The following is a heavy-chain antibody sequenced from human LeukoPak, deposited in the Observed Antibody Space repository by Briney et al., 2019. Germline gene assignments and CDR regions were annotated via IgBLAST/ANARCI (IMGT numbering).Heavy chain of an antibody. CDR3: AGGAWVRWFDP. CDR1: GGSFSGYY. D-gene: IGHD3-10*01. V-gene: IGHV4-34*01. Sequence: SETLSLTCAVYGGSFSGYYWSWIRQSPGKGLEWIGEISHSGSTNYNPSLKSRVTISVDTSKNQFSLKLTSVTAADTAVYYCAGGAWVRWFDPWGQGTLVTVSS. CDR2: ISHSGST. J-gene: IGHJ5*02.